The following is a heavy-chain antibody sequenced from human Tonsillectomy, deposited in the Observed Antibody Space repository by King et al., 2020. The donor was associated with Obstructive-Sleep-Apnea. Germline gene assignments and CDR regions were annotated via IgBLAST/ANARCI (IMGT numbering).Heavy chain of an antibody. Sequence: LQLQESGPGLVKPSETLSLTCTVSGGSISSSSYYWGWIRQPPGKGLEWIGSIYSGSTYYNPSLKSRVTISVDTSKNQFSLKLSSVTAADTAVYYCARDGLWFGELLTRWGQGTLVTVSS. CDR2: IYSGST. CDR1: GGSISSSSYY. J-gene: IGHJ4*02. V-gene: IGHV4-39*07. D-gene: IGHD3-10*01. CDR3: ARDGLWFGELLTR.